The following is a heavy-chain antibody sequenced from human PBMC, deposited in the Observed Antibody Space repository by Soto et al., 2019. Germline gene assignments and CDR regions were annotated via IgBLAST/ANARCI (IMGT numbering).Heavy chain of an antibody. Sequence: ASVKVSCKASGYTFTSYGISWVRQAPGQGLEWMGWISAYNGNTNYAQKLQGRVTMTTDTSTSTAYMELRSLRSDDTAVYYCARATPVTTLDYCGMDVWGQGTTVTVSS. CDR2: ISAYNGNT. CDR3: ARATPVTTLDYCGMDV. V-gene: IGHV1-18*01. CDR1: GYTFTSYG. J-gene: IGHJ6*02. D-gene: IGHD4-17*01.